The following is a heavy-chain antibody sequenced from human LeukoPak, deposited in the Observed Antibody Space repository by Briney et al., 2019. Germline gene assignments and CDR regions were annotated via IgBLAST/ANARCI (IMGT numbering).Heavy chain of an antibody. CDR2: IKQDESEK. J-gene: IGHJ4*02. CDR1: GFTFSNYW. Sequence: GGSLRLSCAASGFTFSNYWMTWVRQALGKGLEWVANIKQDESEKYYVDSVKGRFTISRDNAKNSLYLQMNSLRVEDTAVYYCARAARQSDFWGQGTLVTVSS. CDR3: ARAARQSDF. D-gene: IGHD6-6*01. V-gene: IGHV3-7*01.